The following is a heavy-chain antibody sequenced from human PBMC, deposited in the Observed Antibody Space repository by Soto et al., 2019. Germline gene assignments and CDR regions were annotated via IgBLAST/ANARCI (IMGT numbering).Heavy chain of an antibody. Sequence: PSQTLSLTCAISGDSVSSNSAAWNWIRQSPSRGLEWLGRTYYRSKWYNDYAVSVKSRITINPDTSKNQFSLQLNAVTPEDTAVYYCARDLDVRFVEWLSNYYYYGMDVWGQGTTVTVSS. D-gene: IGHD3-3*01. CDR1: GDSVSSNSAA. CDR3: ARDLDVRFVEWLSNYYYYGMDV. J-gene: IGHJ6*02. CDR2: TYYRSKWYN. V-gene: IGHV6-1*01.